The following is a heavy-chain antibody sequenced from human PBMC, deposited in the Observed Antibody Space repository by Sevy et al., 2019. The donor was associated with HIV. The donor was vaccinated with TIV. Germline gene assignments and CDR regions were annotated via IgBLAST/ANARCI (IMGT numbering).Heavy chain of an antibody. Sequence: GGSLRLSCAASGFTFSDYYMSWIRQAPGKGLEWVSYISSSGSTIYYADSVKGRFTISRDNAKNSLYLQMNSLRAEDTAVYYCARESEDTAMVNDYRGQGTLVTVSS. J-gene: IGHJ4*02. CDR3: ARESEDTAMVNDY. CDR1: GFTFSDYY. V-gene: IGHV3-11*01. CDR2: ISSSGSTI. D-gene: IGHD5-18*01.